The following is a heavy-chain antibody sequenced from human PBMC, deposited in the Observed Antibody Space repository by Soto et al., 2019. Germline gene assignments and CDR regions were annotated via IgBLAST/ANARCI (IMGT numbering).Heavy chain of an antibody. CDR1: GDSFNTYW. CDR2: THPGDSET. Sequence: GESLTISCKGSGDSFNTYWIACVRQMPGKGLECMGITHPGDSETRYSPSFEGQVTISADKSISTAYLQWSSLKASDTAMYYCARQGRDGHNQGYGMDVWVQGTTVTVS. J-gene: IGHJ6*02. V-gene: IGHV5-51*01. CDR3: ARQGRDGHNQGYGMDV.